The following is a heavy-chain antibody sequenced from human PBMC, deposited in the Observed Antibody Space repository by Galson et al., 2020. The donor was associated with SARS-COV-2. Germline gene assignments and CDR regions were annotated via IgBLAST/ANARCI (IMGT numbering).Heavy chain of an antibody. CDR2: VYYDGNT. CDR3: VSDDDTAPYYY. J-gene: IGHJ4*02. V-gene: IGHV3-53*05. Sequence: AGSLRLSCAASGFAVSSKYMSWVRQPPGPGLERVSVVYYDGNTNYADSLRRRCTISRATSKNTVSLPMNSLRVDDTAVSYCVSDDDTAPYYYWGPGTLVTVSS. D-gene: IGHD2-21*01. CDR1: GFAVSSKY.